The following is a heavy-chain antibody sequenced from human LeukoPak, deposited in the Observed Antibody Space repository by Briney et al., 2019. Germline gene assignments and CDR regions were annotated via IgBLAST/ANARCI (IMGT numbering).Heavy chain of an antibody. V-gene: IGHV4-59*01. D-gene: IGHD2-2*01. Sequence: PSETLSLTCTVSGGSISSYYWSWIRQPPGKGLEWIGYIYYSGSTNYNPSLKSRVTISVHTSKNQFSLKLSSVTAADTAVYYCARALRGYFDPWGQGTLVTVSS. J-gene: IGHJ5*02. CDR2: IYYSGST. CDR3: ARALRGYFDP. CDR1: GGSISSYY.